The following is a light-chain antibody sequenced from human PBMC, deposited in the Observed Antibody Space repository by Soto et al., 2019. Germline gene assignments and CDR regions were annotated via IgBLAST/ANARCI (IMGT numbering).Light chain of an antibody. Sequence: QPVLTQPASVSGSPGQSITISCSGTSSDIGAYDYVSWYQQHPGKAPKLMIYEVSNRPSGVSDRFSGSKSGNTASLTISGLQTEDEADYYCSSYTSSITLIFGGGTKLTVL. CDR3: SSYTSSITLI. CDR2: EVS. J-gene: IGLJ2*01. CDR1: SSDIGAYDY. V-gene: IGLV2-14*01.